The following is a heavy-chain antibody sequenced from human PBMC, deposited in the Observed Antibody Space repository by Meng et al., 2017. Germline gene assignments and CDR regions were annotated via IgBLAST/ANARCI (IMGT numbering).Heavy chain of an antibody. D-gene: IGHD1-1*01. J-gene: IGHJ2*01. CDR3: ARGRSGTWPWYFDL. V-gene: IGHV4-34*01. CDR1: GGSFSGYY. CDR2: INHSGST. Sequence: GHVQQGGGGLLKPSESLAPPWAAYGGSFSGYYGSWSRQPPGKGLEWIGEINHSGSTNYTPSLKSRVTISVDTSKNQFSLKLSSVTAADTAVYYCARGRSGTWPWYFDLWGRGTLVTVSS.